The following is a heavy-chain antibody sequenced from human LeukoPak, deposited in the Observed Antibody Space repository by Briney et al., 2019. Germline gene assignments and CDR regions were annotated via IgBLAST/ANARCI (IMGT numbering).Heavy chain of an antibody. V-gene: IGHV3-7*01. CDR3: ARARMYSSGWTDAFDI. J-gene: IGHJ3*02. CDR2: IKQDGSEK. Sequence: GGSLRLSCAASGFTFSSYWMSWVRQAPGKGLERVANIKQDGSEKYYVDSVKGRFTISRDNAKNSLYLQMNSLRAEDTAVYYCARARMYSSGWTDAFDIWGQGTMVTVSS. CDR1: GFTFSSYW. D-gene: IGHD6-19*01.